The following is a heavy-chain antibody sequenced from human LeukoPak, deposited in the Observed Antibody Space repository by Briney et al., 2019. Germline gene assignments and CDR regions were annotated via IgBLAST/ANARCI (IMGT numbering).Heavy chain of an antibody. CDR1: GFSFSTYG. V-gene: IGHV3-33*01. J-gene: IGHJ4*02. D-gene: IGHD4-17*01. CDR2: IWYDGSNK. Sequence: PGGSLRLSCAASGFSFSTYGMHWVRQAPGKGLEWVADIWYDGSNKYYADSVKGRFTISRDNSKNTLYLQMNSLRVEDTAVYYCARPTTVGSLFDYWGQGTLVTVSS. CDR3: ARPTTVGSLFDY.